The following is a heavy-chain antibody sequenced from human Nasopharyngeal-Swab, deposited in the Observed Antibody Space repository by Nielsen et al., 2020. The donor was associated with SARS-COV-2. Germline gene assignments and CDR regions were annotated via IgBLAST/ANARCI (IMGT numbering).Heavy chain of an antibody. D-gene: IGHD6-19*01. CDR3: ATLGGWSSWFDP. CDR1: GYTLTELS. V-gene: IGHV1-24*01. J-gene: IGHJ5*02. CDR2: FDPEDGET. Sequence: ASVKVSCKVSGYTLTELSMHWVRQAPGKGLEWMGGFDPEDGETIYAQKFQGRVTMTEDTSTDTAYMELSSLRSEDTAVYYCATLGGWSSWFDPWGQGTLVTVSS.